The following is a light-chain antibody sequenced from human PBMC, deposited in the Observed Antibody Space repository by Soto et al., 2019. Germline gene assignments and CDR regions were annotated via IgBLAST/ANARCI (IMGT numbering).Light chain of an antibody. CDR1: QSFSSN. Sequence: ELVMTHSPATLSVSSGERATLSFRSSQSFSSNVAWYQQKPGQAPRLLIDGTSTRVTGIPARFSGSGSGTEFTLTISSLQSEDFAVYYCQQYYNWPLTFGGGTKVDIK. V-gene: IGKV3-15*01. CDR3: QQYYNWPLT. J-gene: IGKJ4*01. CDR2: GTS.